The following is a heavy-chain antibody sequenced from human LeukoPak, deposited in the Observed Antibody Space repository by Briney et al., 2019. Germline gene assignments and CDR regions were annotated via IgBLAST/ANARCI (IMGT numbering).Heavy chain of an antibody. D-gene: IGHD5-24*01. J-gene: IGHJ5*02. CDR2: MRQDGSEK. V-gene: IGHV3-7*01. CDR1: ELTLSAYW. CDR3: TTMDGA. Sequence: GGSLRLSCTAAELTLSAYWMHWVRQAPGKGREWVATMRQDGSEKYYVDFVKGRFTISRDIAKNSLFLQMGSLRVEDTAIYYCTTMDGAWGQGTLVTVSP.